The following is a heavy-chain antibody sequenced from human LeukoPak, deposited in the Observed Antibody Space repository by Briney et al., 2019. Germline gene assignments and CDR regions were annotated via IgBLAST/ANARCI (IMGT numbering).Heavy chain of an antibody. J-gene: IGHJ6*03. CDR3: VRDVRGVGQDYYYMDV. CDR1: GFIFTAHW. CDR2: INRDGTSI. D-gene: IGHD3-10*01. V-gene: IGHV3-74*01. Sequence: GGSLRLSCAASGFIFTAHWMHWIRQAPGKGLVWVSRINRDGTSITYADSARGRFTVSRDNAKSTLYLQMNSLTADDTALYYCVRDVRGVGQDYYYMDVWGKGTTVTVSS.